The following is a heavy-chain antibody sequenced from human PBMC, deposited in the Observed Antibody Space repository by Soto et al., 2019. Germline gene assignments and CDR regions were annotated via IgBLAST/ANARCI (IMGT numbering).Heavy chain of an antibody. CDR3: AHRILRTVFGLVTTTAIYFDF. V-gene: IGHV2-5*02. CDR1: GFSLTTSGVG. D-gene: IGHD3-3*01. J-gene: IGHJ4*02. CDR2: IYWDDDK. Sequence: QITLNESGPTVVKPAETLTLTCTFSGFSLTTSGVGVGWIRQSPGKAPEWLALIYWDDDKRYSASLKSRLTTTKDTSNNQVVLTMASVDPADTATYYCAHRILRTVFGLVTTTAIYFDFWGQGTPVVVSS.